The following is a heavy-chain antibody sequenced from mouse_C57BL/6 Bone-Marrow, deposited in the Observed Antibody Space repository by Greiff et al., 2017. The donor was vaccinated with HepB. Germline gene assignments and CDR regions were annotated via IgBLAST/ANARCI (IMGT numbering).Heavy chain of an antibody. CDR2: ISSGGSYT. CDR3: ARPDY. CDR1: GFTFSSYG. V-gene: IGHV5-6*01. J-gene: IGHJ2*01. Sequence: EVKLMESGGDLVKPGGSLKLSCAASGFTFSSYGMSWVRQTPDKRLEWVATISSGGSYTYYPDSVKGRFTISRDNAKNTLYLQMSSLKSEDTAMYYCARPDYWDQGTTLTVSS.